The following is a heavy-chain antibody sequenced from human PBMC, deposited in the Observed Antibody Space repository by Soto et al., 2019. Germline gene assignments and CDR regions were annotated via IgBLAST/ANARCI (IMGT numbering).Heavy chain of an antibody. Sequence: VGSLRLSCAASGFTFSSYAMSWVRQAPGKGLEWVSSITDSGGSTYYSDSVRGRFSISRDNSRNTLHLQMNSLRAEDTALYYCAKAGPNSHGRNFFDYWGQGTLVTVSS. V-gene: IGHV3-23*01. CDR3: AKAGPNSHGRNFFDY. CDR1: GFTFSSYA. J-gene: IGHJ4*02. CDR2: ITDSGGST. D-gene: IGHD1-26*01.